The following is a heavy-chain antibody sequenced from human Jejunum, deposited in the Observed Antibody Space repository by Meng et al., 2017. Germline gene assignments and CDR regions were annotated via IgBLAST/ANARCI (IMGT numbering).Heavy chain of an antibody. J-gene: IGHJ3*02. CDR3: ARAYYAGSGTYPAFHI. V-gene: IGHV3-48*03. CDR2: ISSSGNTI. CDR1: GFLFSDHE. D-gene: IGHD3-10*01. Sequence: GESLKISCVASGFLFSDHEMNWVRQAPGKGLDWVSYISSSGNTIHYADSVKGRFTISRDNARGSLYLQINSLRVEDTAVYYCARAYYAGSGTYPAFHIWGQGTMVTVSS.